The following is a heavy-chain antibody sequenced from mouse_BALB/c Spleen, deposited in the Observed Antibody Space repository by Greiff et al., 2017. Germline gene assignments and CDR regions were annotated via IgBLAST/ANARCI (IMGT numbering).Heavy chain of an antibody. D-gene: IGHD1-1*01. Sequence: VQLQQSGAELVKPGASVKLSCTASGFNIKDTYMHWVKQRPEQGLEWIGRIDPANGNTKYDPKFQGKATITADKSSSTAYMELSSLTSEDSAVYYCASAYYYGSSPSYWYFDVWGAGTTVTVSS. CDR2: IDPANGNT. CDR3: ASAYYYGSSPSYWYFDV. J-gene: IGHJ1*01. V-gene: IGHV14-3*02. CDR1: GFNIKDTY.